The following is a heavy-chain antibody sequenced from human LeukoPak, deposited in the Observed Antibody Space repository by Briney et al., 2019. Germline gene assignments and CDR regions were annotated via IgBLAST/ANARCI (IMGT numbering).Heavy chain of an antibody. J-gene: IGHJ4*02. D-gene: IGHD6-19*01. Sequence: PGGSLRLSCAVSGFPFSVYEMNWVRQAPGKGLEWVSNIGSRVGIRHYADSVKGRSSISRDDAENSLFLQMNSLRVEDTGIYYCALLAVASDFDYWGQGALVTVPS. CDR2: IGSRVGIR. V-gene: IGHV3-48*03. CDR1: GFPFSVYE. CDR3: ALLAVASDFDY.